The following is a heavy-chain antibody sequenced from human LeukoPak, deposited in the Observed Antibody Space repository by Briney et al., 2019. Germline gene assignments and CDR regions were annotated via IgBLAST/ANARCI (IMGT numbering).Heavy chain of an antibody. J-gene: IGHJ4*02. CDR1: GFTLRSYV. CDR3: AKAPVTSCRGAYCYPFDS. V-gene: IGHV3-23*01. Sequence: RESLRLSCVAAGFTLRSYVMNWVRQPPEEGLEWVAATSSSDAGTNHAESVRGRFTISRDNSKNTLYLQMNSLRAEDAAVYFCAKAPVTSCRGAYCYPFDSWGQGTLVTVSS. D-gene: IGHD2-21*01. CDR2: TSSSDAGT.